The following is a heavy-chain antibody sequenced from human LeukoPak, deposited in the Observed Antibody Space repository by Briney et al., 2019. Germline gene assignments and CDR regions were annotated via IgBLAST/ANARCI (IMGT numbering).Heavy chain of an antibody. Sequence: GGSLRLSCAASGFTFSNFTMNWVRQAPGKGLEWISYISGSLTSIYYADSVKGRFTISRDNTKKSLYLQMNSLRAEDTAVYYCARDPYYYASDYWGRGTLVTVSS. CDR2: ISGSLTSI. D-gene: IGHD3-10*01. CDR1: GFTFSNFT. CDR3: ARDPYYYASDY. J-gene: IGHJ4*02. V-gene: IGHV3-48*04.